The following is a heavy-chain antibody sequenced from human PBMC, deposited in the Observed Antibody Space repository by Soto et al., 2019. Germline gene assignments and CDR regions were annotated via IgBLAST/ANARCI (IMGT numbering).Heavy chain of an antibody. J-gene: IGHJ6*02. Sequence: SETLSPTCTVSAGSVGSGSYYWSWLRQPPGKGLEWIGYIYYSGSTNYNPSLKSRVTISVDTSKNQFSLKLSSVTAADTAVYYCARGYCSSTSCYANYYYGMDVWGQGTTVTVSS. CDR1: AGSVGSGSYY. CDR3: ARGYCSSTSCYANYYYGMDV. CDR2: IYYSGST. V-gene: IGHV4-61*01. D-gene: IGHD2-2*01.